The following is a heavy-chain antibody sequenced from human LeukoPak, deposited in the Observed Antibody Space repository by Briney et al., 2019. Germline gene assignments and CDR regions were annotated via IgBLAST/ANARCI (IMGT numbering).Heavy chain of an antibody. V-gene: IGHV3-74*01. Sequence: GGSLRLSCAASGFTFSSYWMHWVRQAPGKGLVWVSRINSDGSSTSYADSVKGRFTISRDNAKNTLYLQMNSLRAEDTAVYYCASTLLWSRTDVWGKGTTVTVSS. D-gene: IGHD3-10*01. CDR3: ASTLLWSRTDV. CDR2: INSDGSST. J-gene: IGHJ6*04. CDR1: GFTFSSYW.